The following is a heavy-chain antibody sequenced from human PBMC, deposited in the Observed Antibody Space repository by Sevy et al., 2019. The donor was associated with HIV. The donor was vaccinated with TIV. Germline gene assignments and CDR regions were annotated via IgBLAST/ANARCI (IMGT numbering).Heavy chain of an antibody. Sequence: ASVKVSCKSSGYSFISYYVHWVRQAPGQGLEWVGIINPSGGGTVYARKFQGRVTMTSDTSTDTIYMELRSLNSEDTAVYYCAREHGEEGVQSSAYISHWGQGTLVTVSS. CDR2: INPSGGGT. CDR1: GYSFISYY. V-gene: IGHV1-46*01. D-gene: IGHD3-16*01. CDR3: AREHGEEGVQSSAYISH. J-gene: IGHJ4*02.